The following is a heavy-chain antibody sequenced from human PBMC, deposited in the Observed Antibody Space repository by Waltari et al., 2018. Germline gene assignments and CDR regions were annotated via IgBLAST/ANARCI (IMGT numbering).Heavy chain of an antibody. D-gene: IGHD6-13*01. V-gene: IGHV3-48*04. CDR1: GFTFSSYY. J-gene: IGHJ6*03. CDR3: ARGSVSGSSNYYYYYMDV. Sequence: EVQLVESGGGLVQSGGSLRLSCAASGFTFSSYYMNWVRQAPGKGLEWISYMSGSSSTIYYADSVKGRFTISRDNAKNSLYLQMNSLRAEDAAVYYCARGSVSGSSNYYYYYMDVWGKGTTVSVSS. CDR2: MSGSSSTI.